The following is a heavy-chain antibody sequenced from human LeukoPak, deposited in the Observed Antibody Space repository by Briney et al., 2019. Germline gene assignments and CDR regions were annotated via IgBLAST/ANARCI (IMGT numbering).Heavy chain of an antibody. CDR2: IYYSGST. CDR3: VRSPHYYYYGMDV. J-gene: IGHJ6*02. CDR1: GGSISSSSYY. V-gene: IGHV4-39*01. Sequence: VKPSETLSLTCTVSGGSISSSSYYWGWIRQPPGKGLEWIGSIYYSGSTYYNPSLESRVTISVDTSKNQFSLKLSSVTAADTAVYYCVRSPHYYYYGMDVWGQGTTVTVSS.